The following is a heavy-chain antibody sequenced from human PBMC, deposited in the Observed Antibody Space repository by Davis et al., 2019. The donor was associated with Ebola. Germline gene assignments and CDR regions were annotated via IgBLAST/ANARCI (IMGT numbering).Heavy chain of an antibody. CDR2: ISYDGSNK. D-gene: IGHD6-19*01. V-gene: IGHV3-30-3*01. CDR3: ARVGGYSSGWSDY. J-gene: IGHJ4*02. CDR1: GFTFSSYA. Sequence: PGGSLRLSCAASGFTFSSYAMHWVRQAPGKGLEWVAVISYDGSNKYYADSVKGRFTISRDNSKNTLYLQMNSLRAEDTAVYYCARVGGYSSGWSDYWGQGTLVTVSS.